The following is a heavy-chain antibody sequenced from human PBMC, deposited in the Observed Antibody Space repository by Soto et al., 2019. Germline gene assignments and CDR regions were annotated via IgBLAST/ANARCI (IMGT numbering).Heavy chain of an antibody. D-gene: IGHD3-10*01. J-gene: IGHJ6*02. CDR1: GFTFSSYD. CDR2: IGTAGDP. CDR3: ARGSVTMVRGVIISPYYCGMDV. V-gene: IGHV3-13*05. Sequence: EVQLVESGGGLVQPGGSLRLSCAASGFTFSSYDMHWVRQATGKGLEWVSAIGTAGDPYYPGSVKGRFTISRENAKNSLYLKMNSLRAGDTAVYYCARGSVTMVRGVIISPYYCGMDVWGQGTTVTVSS.